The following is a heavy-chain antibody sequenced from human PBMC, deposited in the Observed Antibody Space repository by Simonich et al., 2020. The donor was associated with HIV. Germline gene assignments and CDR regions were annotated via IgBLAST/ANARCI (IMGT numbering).Heavy chain of an antibody. CDR2: IKHSGRT. CDR3: ARRVYYYDSSDYLVPDALDI. CDR1: GGSFSGYY. D-gene: IGHD3-22*01. V-gene: IGHV4-34*01. Sequence: QVQLQQWGAGLLKPSQTLSLTCGVYGGSFSGYYWSWLRQPPGKGLGWIGEIKHSGRTNYNLSLKSLVTSSEDTSKNQFSLKLSSVTAADTAVYYCARRVYYYDSSDYLVPDALDIWGRGTMVIVSS. J-gene: IGHJ3*02.